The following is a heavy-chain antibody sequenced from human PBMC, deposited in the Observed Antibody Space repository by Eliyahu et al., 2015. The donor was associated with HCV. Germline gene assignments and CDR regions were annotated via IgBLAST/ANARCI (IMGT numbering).Heavy chain of an antibody. CDR1: GFSFRDYN. J-gene: IGHJ4*02. V-gene: IGHV3-11*01. Sequence: QVHLVESGGXXVKPGGSLRLSCXASGFSFRDYNMXWLRLAPGKGLEWISSITYSGETFYYADSVKGRFIISRDNSKNSLFLQMSSLKVDDTAVYFCARDPDSGWYEFDYWGQGTQVTVSS. D-gene: IGHD6-19*01. CDR3: ARDPDSGWYEFDY. CDR2: ITYSGETF.